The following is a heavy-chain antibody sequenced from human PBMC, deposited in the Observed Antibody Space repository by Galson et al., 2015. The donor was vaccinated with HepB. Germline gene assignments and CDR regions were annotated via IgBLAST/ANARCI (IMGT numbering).Heavy chain of an antibody. Sequence: SVKVSCKVSGYTLTELSMHWVRQAPGKGLEWMGGFDPEDGETIYAQKFQGRVTMTEDTSTDTAYMELSSLRSEDTAVYYCATTYLRIVELRYWGQGTLVTVSS. J-gene: IGHJ4*02. CDR3: ATTYLRIVELRY. D-gene: IGHD3-22*01. V-gene: IGHV1-24*01. CDR2: FDPEDGET. CDR1: GYTLTELS.